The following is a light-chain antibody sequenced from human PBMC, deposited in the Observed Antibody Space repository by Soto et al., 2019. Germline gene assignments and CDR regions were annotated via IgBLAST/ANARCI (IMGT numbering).Light chain of an antibody. CDR3: QKYGRPWT. J-gene: IGKJ1*01. CDR1: QSVSSSF. CDR2: GES. Sequence: EIVLTQSPGTLSLSPVERATLSCRARQSVSSSFLAWYQHKPGQATRLLIYGESSRATVIPDRFSGSGSGTECTLTMRSMETEDFAVYYYQKYGRPWTFGQGTKVEIK. V-gene: IGKV3-20*01.